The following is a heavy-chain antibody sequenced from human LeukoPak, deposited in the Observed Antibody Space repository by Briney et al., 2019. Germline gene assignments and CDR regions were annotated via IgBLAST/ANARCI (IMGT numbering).Heavy chain of an antibody. Sequence: GASVKVSCKASGYTFTGYYMHWVRQAPGQGLEWMGWINPNSGGTNYAQKFQGRVTMTRDTSISTAYMELSRLRSDDTAVYYCARGVVAATRLYYFDYWGQGTLVTVS. D-gene: IGHD2-15*01. CDR1: GYTFTGYY. CDR3: ARGVVAATRLYYFDY. J-gene: IGHJ4*02. V-gene: IGHV1-2*02. CDR2: INPNSGGT.